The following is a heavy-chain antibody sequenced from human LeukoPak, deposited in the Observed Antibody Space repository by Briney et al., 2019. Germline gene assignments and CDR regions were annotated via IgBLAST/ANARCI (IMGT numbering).Heavy chain of an antibody. J-gene: IGHJ5*02. CDR1: GYTFTGYY. V-gene: IGHV1-2*02. Sequence: ASAKVSCKASGYTFTGYYMHWVRQAPGQGLEWMGWINPNSGGTNYAQKFQGRVTMTRDTSISTAYMELSRLRSDDTAVYYCARDSGYGSGARNWFDPWGQGTLVTVSS. D-gene: IGHD3-10*01. CDR3: ARDSGYGSGARNWFDP. CDR2: INPNSGGT.